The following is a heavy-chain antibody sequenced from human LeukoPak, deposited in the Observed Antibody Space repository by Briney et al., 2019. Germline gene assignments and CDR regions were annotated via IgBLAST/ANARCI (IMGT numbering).Heavy chain of an antibody. J-gene: IGHJ5*02. CDR2: IYYSGST. D-gene: IGHD2-2*01. CDR3: ARDRGYCSSTSCSLNWFDP. Sequence: PSETLSLTCTVSGGSLSTSRYYWGWVRHPPGRGLEWMVTIYYSGSTYYNPSLKAGFTISVYTPKHQFPLRLSSVTAADTAVYYCARDRGYCSSTSCSLNWFDPWGQGTLVTVSS. V-gene: IGHV4-39*06. CDR1: GGSLSTSRYY.